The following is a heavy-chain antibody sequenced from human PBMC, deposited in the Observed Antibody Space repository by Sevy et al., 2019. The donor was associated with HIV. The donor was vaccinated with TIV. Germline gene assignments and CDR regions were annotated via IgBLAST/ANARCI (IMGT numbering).Heavy chain of an antibody. CDR3: ARNVPPTAMIRGNFYYMDV. J-gene: IGHJ6*03. CDR2: IYPGDSDT. V-gene: IGHV5-51*01. CDR1: GYNFAIYW. Sequence: GESLKISCKGSGYNFAIYWIGWVRQMPGKGLEWMGIIYPGDSDTIYSPSFQGQVTISVDKSINTAYLQWSSLKASDTAMYYCARNVPPTAMIRGNFYYMDVWGKGTTVTVSS. D-gene: IGHD3-10*01.